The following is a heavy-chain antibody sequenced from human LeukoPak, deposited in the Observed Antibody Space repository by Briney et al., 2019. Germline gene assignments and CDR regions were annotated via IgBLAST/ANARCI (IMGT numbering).Heavy chain of an antibody. J-gene: IGHJ6*03. CDR3: ARVASAVAAPSGYSSGWYLYYYYYYMDV. V-gene: IGHV3-48*01. CDR2: VSSSSSTI. D-gene: IGHD6-19*01. CDR1: GFTFSGYN. Sequence: GGSLRLSCAASGFTFSGYNMNWVRQAPGKGLEWVSYVSSSSSTIYYADSVKGRFTISRDNAKNSLYLQMNSLRAEDTAVYYCARVASAVAAPSGYSSGWYLYYYYYYMDVWGKGTTVTVSS.